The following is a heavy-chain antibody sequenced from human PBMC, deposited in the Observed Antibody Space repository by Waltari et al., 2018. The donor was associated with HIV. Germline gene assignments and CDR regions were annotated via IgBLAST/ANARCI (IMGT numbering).Heavy chain of an antibody. J-gene: IGHJ4*02. Sequence: QVQLVESGGGVVQPGRSLSLSCAASGFTFNSSAMTWVRQAPGKGLEWVAVILFDGSKKYYAESVKGRFTISRDNSKNTLYLQMNSLRAEDTAVYYCARGERFLEWLPKGYWGQGTLVTVSS. CDR1: GFTFNSSA. CDR2: ILFDGSKK. D-gene: IGHD3-3*01. V-gene: IGHV3-30*01. CDR3: ARGERFLEWLPKGY.